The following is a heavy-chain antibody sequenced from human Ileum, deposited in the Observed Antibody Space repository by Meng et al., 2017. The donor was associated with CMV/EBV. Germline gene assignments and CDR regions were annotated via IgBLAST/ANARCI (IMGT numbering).Heavy chain of an antibody. Sequence: GASLKISCAASGSILSSYWMTWVRQAAGKGLEWVANIKQDGSEKYYVDSVKGRCTISRDNAKNSLYLQMNSLRAEDTAVYYCARSPGGRFGVVVIYYYGMDVWGQGTTVTVSS. D-gene: IGHD3-3*01. J-gene: IGHJ6*02. V-gene: IGHV3-7*01. CDR1: GSILSSYW. CDR2: IKQDGSEK. CDR3: ARSPGGRFGVVVIYYYGMDV.